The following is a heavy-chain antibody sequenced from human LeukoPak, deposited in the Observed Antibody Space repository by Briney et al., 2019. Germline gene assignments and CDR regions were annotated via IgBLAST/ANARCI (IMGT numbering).Heavy chain of an antibody. CDR3: ARIIRYSSSWYDDPTHAFDI. Sequence: SETLSLTCTLSGGSISTYYWSWIRQPPGKGVEWIGEINHSGSTNYNPSLKSRVTISVDTSKNQFSLKLSSVTAADTAVYYCARIIRYSSSWYDDPTHAFDIWGQGTMVTVSS. D-gene: IGHD6-13*01. J-gene: IGHJ3*02. V-gene: IGHV4-34*01. CDR2: INHSGST. CDR1: GGSISTYY.